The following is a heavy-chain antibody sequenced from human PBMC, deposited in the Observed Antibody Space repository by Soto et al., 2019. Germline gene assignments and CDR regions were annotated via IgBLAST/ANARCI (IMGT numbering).Heavy chain of an antibody. CDR1: GFTFNYFG. V-gene: IGHV3-30*18. Sequence: PGGSLRLSCAASGFTFNYFGMHWVRQAPGKGLEWVAAISNDGNNKYYADSVKGRFTISRDSSKNTLYLQMNSLRDEDTAVYYCAKSNDYGDYRTFDYWGQGTLVTVSS. CDR3: AKSNDYGDYRTFDY. CDR2: ISNDGNNK. D-gene: IGHD4-17*01. J-gene: IGHJ4*02.